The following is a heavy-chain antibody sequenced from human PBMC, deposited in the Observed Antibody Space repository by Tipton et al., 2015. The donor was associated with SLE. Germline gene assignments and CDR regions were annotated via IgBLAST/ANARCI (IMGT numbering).Heavy chain of an antibody. J-gene: IGHJ4*02. CDR3: AREKLRYHFDD. CDR2: IFTNGFT. D-gene: IGHD3-9*01. CDR1: GGPISSDSYY. Sequence: TLSLTCTVSGGPISSDSYYWSWIRQPAGKGLEWIGRIFTNGFTHYNPSLKSRVSISVDTSKNQFSPKLTSVTAADTAVYYCAREKLRYHFDDWGQGTLVTVSS. V-gene: IGHV4-61*02.